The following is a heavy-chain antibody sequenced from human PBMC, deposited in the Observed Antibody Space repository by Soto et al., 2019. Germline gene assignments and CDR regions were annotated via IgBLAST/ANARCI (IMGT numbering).Heavy chain of an antibody. CDR1: GFSLSNARMG. D-gene: IGHD6-19*01. Sequence: SGPTLVNPTETLTLTCTVSGFSLSNARMGVSWIRQPPGKALEWLAHIFSNDEKSYSTSLKSRLTISKDTSKSQVVLTMTNMDPVDTATYYCARIWLVAGKRSYYYYGMDVWGQGTTVTVSS. V-gene: IGHV2-26*01. J-gene: IGHJ6*02. CDR2: IFSNDEK. CDR3: ARIWLVAGKRSYYYYGMDV.